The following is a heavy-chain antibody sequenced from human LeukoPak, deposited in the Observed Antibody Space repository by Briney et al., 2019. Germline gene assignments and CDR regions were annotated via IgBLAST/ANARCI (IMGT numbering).Heavy chain of an antibody. D-gene: IGHD3-10*01. CDR1: GGSISSSGYS. J-gene: IGHJ6*02. CDR2: IYHSGST. CDR3: ARGLYVTMVRRVVVNYGLDV. V-gene: IGHV4-30-2*01. Sequence: SQTLSLTCTVSGGSISSSGYSWSWIRQPPGKNLERIGDIYHSGSTYYNPSLKGRVTISADKSKNQFSLKLTSVTAADTAVYYCARGLYVTMVRRVVVNYGLDVWGQGATVIVSS.